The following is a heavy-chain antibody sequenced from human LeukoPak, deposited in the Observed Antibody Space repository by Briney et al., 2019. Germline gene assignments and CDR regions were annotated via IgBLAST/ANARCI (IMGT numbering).Heavy chain of an antibody. Sequence: VASVKVSCKASGYTFTTYSISWVRQAPGQGLEWMGWISAYNGKTNFAQKFQGRITMTTDTSTSTAYMELRSLRSDDTAVYYCARQDRGYYYWGGFDYWGQGTLVTVSS. V-gene: IGHV1-18*01. D-gene: IGHD3-22*01. CDR2: ISAYNGKT. CDR1: GYTFTTYS. CDR3: ARQDRGYYYWGGFDY. J-gene: IGHJ4*02.